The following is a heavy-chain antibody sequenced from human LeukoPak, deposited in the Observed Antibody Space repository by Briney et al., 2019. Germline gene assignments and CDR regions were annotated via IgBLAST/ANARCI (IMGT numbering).Heavy chain of an antibody. CDR3: AKKHSTGLDP. V-gene: IGHV3-23*01. CDR2: ISGSGGST. CDR1: GFTVSRNY. Sequence: GGSLRLSCAASGFTVSRNYMSWVRQAPGKGLEWVSDISGSGGSTYYADSVKGRFTISRDNSKNTLYLQMNSLRAEDTAVYYCAKKHSTGLDPWGQGTLVTVSS. D-gene: IGHD2/OR15-2a*01. J-gene: IGHJ5*02.